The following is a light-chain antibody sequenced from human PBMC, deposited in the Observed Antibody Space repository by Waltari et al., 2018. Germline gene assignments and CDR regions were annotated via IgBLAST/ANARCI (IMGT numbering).Light chain of an antibody. CDR1: QSISTY. V-gene: IGKV1-39*01. CDR2: AAS. J-gene: IGKJ1*01. CDR3: LQDYIYPRT. Sequence: DIQMTQSPSSLSASVGDRVTITCRASQSISTYLNWYQQKPGRAPKLLIFAASSLQSGVPSRFSGSGSGTDFTLTVSSLQPEDFATYYCLQDYIYPRTFGQGTKVEIK.